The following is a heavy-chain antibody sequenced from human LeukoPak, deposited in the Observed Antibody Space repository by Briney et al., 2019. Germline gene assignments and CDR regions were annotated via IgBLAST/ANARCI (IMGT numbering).Heavy chain of an antibody. Sequence: SETLSLTCTVSGGSISGYIWSWIRQPPGKGLEWIAYIYDNGNTNYNPSLKSRVTMSVDTSKNQFSLKLSSVTAADTAVYYCARDLARGWFDPWGQGTLVTVSS. CDR2: IYDNGNT. D-gene: IGHD3-10*01. V-gene: IGHV4-59*08. J-gene: IGHJ5*02. CDR1: GGSISGYI. CDR3: ARDLARGWFDP.